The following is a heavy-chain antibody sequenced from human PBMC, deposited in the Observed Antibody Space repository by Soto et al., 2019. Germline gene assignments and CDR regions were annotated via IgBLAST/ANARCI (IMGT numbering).Heavy chain of an antibody. J-gene: IGHJ5*02. CDR3: ARARMDWASNWFDP. CDR1: GGSISSGGYY. Sequence: QVQLQESGPGLVKPSQTLSLTCTVSGGSISSGGYYWSWIRQHPGKGLEWIGYIYYSGSTYYNPSLESRVTISVDTSKNQFSLKLSSVTAADTAVYCCARARMDWASNWFDPWGQGTLVTVSS. CDR2: IYYSGST. V-gene: IGHV4-31*03. D-gene: IGHD2-2*03.